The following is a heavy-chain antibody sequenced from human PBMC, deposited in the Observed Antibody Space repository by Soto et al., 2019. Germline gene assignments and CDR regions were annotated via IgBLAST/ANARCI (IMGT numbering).Heavy chain of an antibody. CDR2: IYYSGST. CDR3: ARDPGYSSSSGLDYYYGMDV. Sequence: QVQLQESGPGLVKPSQTLSLTCTVSGGSISSGDYYWSWIRQPPGKGLEWIGYIYYSGSTHYNPSLKSRVTISVDTSKNQFSLKLSSVTAADTAVYYCARDPGYSSSSGLDYYYGMDVWGQGTTVTVSS. V-gene: IGHV4-30-4*01. J-gene: IGHJ6*02. D-gene: IGHD6-6*01. CDR1: GGSISSGDYY.